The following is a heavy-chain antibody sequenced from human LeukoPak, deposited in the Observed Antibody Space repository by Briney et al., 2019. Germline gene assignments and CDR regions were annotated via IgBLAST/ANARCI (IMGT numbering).Heavy chain of an antibody. CDR3: ARDTWNHIDY. Sequence: GGSLGLSCTASGFTFSSHWMHWVRQGPGKGLVWVSRIHRDGSDTDYADAVKGRFTISRDNAKNTLYLQMNSLRVEDTAVYYCARDTWNHIDYWGQGTLVTVSS. CDR2: IHRDGSDT. V-gene: IGHV3-74*01. D-gene: IGHD1-14*01. CDR1: GFTFSSHW. J-gene: IGHJ4*02.